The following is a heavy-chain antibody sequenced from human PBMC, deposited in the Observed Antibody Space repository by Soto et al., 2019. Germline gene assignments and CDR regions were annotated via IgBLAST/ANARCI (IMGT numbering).Heavy chain of an antibody. CDR3: ARWMGFGGNAIVGATFDY. Sequence: QVQLVESGGGVVQPGRSLRLSCAASGFTFSSYAMHWVRQAPGKGLEWVAVISYDGSNKYYADSVKGRFTISRDNSKNTLYLQMNVLRAEDTAVYYCARWMGFGGNAIVGATFDYWGQGTLVTVSS. V-gene: IGHV3-30-3*01. CDR2: ISYDGSNK. J-gene: IGHJ4*02. CDR1: GFTFSSYA. D-gene: IGHD1-26*01.